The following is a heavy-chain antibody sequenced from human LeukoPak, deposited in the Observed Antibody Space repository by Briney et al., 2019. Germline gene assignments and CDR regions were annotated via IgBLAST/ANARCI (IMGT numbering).Heavy chain of an antibody. V-gene: IGHV3-74*01. CDR2: INTDGSGT. CDR3: ARVKPSIFGVVISPYYFDY. CDR1: GFTFSSYW. D-gene: IGHD3-3*01. J-gene: IGHJ4*02. Sequence: GGSLRLSCAASGFTFSSYWMHWVRQAPGKGLVWVSHINTDGSGTSYADSVKGRFTVSRDNAKNTLYLQMNSLRAEDTAVYYCARVKPSIFGVVISPYYFDYWGQGTLVTVSS.